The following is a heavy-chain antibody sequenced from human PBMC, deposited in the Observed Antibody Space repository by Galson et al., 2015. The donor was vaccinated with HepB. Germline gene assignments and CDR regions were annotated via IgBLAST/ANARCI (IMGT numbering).Heavy chain of an antibody. J-gene: IGHJ4*02. CDR2: INAGNGNT. CDR1: GYTFTSYA. V-gene: IGHV1-3*01. CDR3: ARDRGYCTNGVCYSVHYFDY. D-gene: IGHD2-8*01. Sequence: SVKVSCKASGYTFTSYAMHWVRQAPGQRLEWMGWINAGNGNTKYSQKFQGRVTITRDTSASTAYMELSSLRSEDTAVYYCARDRGYCTNGVCYSVHYFDYWGQGTLVTVSS.